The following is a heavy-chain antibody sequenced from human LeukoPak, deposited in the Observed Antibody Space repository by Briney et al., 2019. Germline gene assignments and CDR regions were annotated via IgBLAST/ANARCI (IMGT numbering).Heavy chain of an antibody. CDR3: AREPPDPQHSDTSGYGTAFDI. V-gene: IGHV4-59*01. D-gene: IGHD3-22*01. Sequence: SETLSPTCTVSGGSISGYYWNWIRQPPGKGLGWIGYIFYSGSTNYNPSLKSRVTISVDTSKKQFSLNLSSVTAADTAVYYCAREPPDPQHSDTSGYGTAFDIWGQGTMVTVSS. J-gene: IGHJ3*02. CDR1: GGSISGYY. CDR2: IFYSGST.